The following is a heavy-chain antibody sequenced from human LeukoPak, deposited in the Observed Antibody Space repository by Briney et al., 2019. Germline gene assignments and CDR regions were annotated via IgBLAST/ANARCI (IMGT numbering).Heavy chain of an antibody. J-gene: IGHJ6*03. D-gene: IGHD3-10*01. Sequence: SETLSLTCTVSGGSISSYYWSWIRQPPGKGLEWIGYIYYSGSTNYNPSLKSRVTISVDTSKNQFSLKLSSVNAADTAVYYCARDSRLWFGELSPYYYMDVWGKGTTVTVSS. V-gene: IGHV4-59*01. CDR1: GGSISSYY. CDR3: ARDSRLWFGELSPYYYMDV. CDR2: IYYSGST.